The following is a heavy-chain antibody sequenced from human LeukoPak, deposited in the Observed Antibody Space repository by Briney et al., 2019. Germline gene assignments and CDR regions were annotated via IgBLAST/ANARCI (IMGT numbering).Heavy chain of an antibody. Sequence: SETLSLICTVSGDSITSYYWSWIRQPPGKGLEWIGYIYSSGSTYYDPSLKGRLTISVDTSKNQFSLTLSSVTAADTAVYYCARQSGTYYYSHYWGQGTLVTVSS. CDR3: ARQSGTYYYSHY. CDR2: IYSSGST. V-gene: IGHV4-59*01. D-gene: IGHD1-26*01. J-gene: IGHJ4*02. CDR1: GDSITSYY.